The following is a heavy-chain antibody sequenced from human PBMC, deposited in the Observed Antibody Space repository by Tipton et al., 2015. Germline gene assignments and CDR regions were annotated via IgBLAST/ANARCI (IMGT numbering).Heavy chain of an antibody. CDR1: GGSFSGYY. V-gene: IGHV4-34*10. CDR3: ARYEGHMTFDN. Sequence: TLSLTCAVYGGSFSGYYWSWIRQTPGKGLEWIGEINHGGSGNYKTSLKSRVTMSVDSSKNQFFLKLTSVTAADTAAYYCARYEGHMTFDNWGQGTLVTVSS. J-gene: IGHJ4*02. CDR2: INHGGSG.